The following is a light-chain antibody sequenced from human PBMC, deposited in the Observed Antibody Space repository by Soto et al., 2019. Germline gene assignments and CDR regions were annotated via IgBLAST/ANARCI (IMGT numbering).Light chain of an antibody. J-gene: IGLJ3*02. CDR3: STWDDTLNGRV. V-gene: IGLV1-44*01. CDR1: SSNIGSNS. CDR2: SDN. Sequence: QSVLTQPPSASGTPGQRVTISCSGSSSNIGSNSVNWYHQVAGTAPQLLIHSDNQRPSGVPDRFSGSKSGTSASLAISGLQSGDEADYYCSTWDDTLNGRVFGGGTKVTVL.